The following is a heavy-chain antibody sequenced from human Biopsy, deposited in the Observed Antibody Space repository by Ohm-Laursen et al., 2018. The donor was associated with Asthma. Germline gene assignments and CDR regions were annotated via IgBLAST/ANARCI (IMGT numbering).Heavy chain of an antibody. V-gene: IGHV4-39*01. CDR2: ISYTGST. CDR1: ADSISSNNFY. D-gene: IGHD1-26*01. J-gene: IGHJ4*02. CDR3: ARHRYSQSPWELQGSFES. Sequence: PSETLSLTCPVSADSISSNNFYWGWIRQPPGKGLEWIATISYTGSTYYNPSLKSRVTISVDTSKNQFSLKLSSATAADTAVYYCARHRYSQSPWELQGSFESWGQGILVTVSS.